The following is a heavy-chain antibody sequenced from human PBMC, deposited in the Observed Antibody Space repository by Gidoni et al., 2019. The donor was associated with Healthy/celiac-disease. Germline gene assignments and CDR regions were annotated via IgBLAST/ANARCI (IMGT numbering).Heavy chain of an antibody. CDR2: ISYDGSNK. CDR3: ARVRYPMGIPFDY. D-gene: IGHD7-27*01. CDR1: GFTFSSYA. J-gene: IGHJ4*02. Sequence: QVQLVESGGGVVQPGRSLRLSCSASGFTFSSYAMHWVRQAPGKGLEWVAVISYDGSNKYYADSVKGRFTIFRDNSKNTLYLQMNSLRAEDTAVYYCARVRYPMGIPFDYWGQGTLVTVSS. V-gene: IGHV3-30*04.